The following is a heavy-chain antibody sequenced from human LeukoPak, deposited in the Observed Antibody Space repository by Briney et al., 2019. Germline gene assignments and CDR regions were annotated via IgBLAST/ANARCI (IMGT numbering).Heavy chain of an antibody. D-gene: IGHD1-26*01. CDR2: IYSGGST. CDR3: ARDWVGVHAFDI. Sequence: GGSLRLSCAASGFTVSSNYMSWVRQAPGKGLEWVSVIYSGGSTYYADSVKGRFTISRDNSKNTLYLQMNSLRAEDTAVYYCARDWVGVHAFDIWGQGTMATVSS. J-gene: IGHJ3*02. V-gene: IGHV3-66*01. CDR1: GFTVSSNY.